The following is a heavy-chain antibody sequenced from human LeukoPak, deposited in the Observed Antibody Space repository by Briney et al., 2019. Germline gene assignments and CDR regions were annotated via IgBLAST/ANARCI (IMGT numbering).Heavy chain of an antibody. CDR1: GFTFSSYG. Sequence: SGGSLRLSCAASGFTFSSYGMHWVRQAPGKGLEWVAFIRYDGSNKYYADSVKGRFTISRDNSKNTLYLQMNSLRAEDTAVYYCAKGKDSKNPRPDYWGQGTLVTVSS. CDR2: IRYDGSNK. CDR3: AKGKDSKNPRPDY. D-gene: IGHD1-1*01. V-gene: IGHV3-30*02. J-gene: IGHJ4*02.